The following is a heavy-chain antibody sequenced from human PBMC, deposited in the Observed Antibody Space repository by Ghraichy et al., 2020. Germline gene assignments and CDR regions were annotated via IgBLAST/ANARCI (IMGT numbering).Heavy chain of an antibody. J-gene: IGHJ6*02. CDR1: GYTLTELS. CDR3: ATGLRGYDILTSYYYGMDV. D-gene: IGHD3-9*01. CDR2: FDPEDGET. Sequence: ASVKVSCKVSGYTLTELSMHWVRQAPGKGLEWMGGFDPEDGETIYAQKFQGRVTMTEDTSTDTAYMELSSLRSEDTAVYYCATGLRGYDILTSYYYGMDVWGQGTTVTVSS. V-gene: IGHV1-24*01.